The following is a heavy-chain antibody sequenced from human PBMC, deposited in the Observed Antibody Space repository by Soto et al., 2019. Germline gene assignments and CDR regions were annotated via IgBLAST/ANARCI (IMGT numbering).Heavy chain of an antibody. Sequence: VQLLQSGGGLVQPGGSLRLSCVGSGFTFSRYAMIWVRQTPGKGLEWVSGIGDRGTTTYYADSVKGRFTISRDNSGNPLFLQMNSLRAEDTAVYYCAKDRLGDYYYYGMDVWGQGTTVTV. D-gene: IGHD4-17*01. V-gene: IGHV3-23*01. CDR3: AKDRLGDYYYYGMDV. CDR2: IGDRGTTT. CDR1: GFTFSRYA. J-gene: IGHJ6*02.